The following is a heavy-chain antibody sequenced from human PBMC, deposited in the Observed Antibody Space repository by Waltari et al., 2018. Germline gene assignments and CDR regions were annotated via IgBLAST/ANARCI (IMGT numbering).Heavy chain of an antibody. CDR3: AKGDTGRSAPSDY. J-gene: IGHJ4*02. D-gene: IGHD5-18*01. CDR1: GFTFSSYA. CDR2: ISASGGNT. Sequence: EVQLLESGGGLAQPGGSLRLSCAASGFTFSSYAMSWVRQAPGKGLELVSSISASGGNTYYADSVKGRCTISRDNMKNTINLQMNSLRAEDTAVYFCAKGDTGRSAPSDYWGQGTLVTVSS. V-gene: IGHV3-23*01.